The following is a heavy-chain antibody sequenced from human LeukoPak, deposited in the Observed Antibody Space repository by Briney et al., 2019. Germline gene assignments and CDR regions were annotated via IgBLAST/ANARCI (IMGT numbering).Heavy chain of an antibody. J-gene: IGHJ6*02. D-gene: IGHD2-2*01. Sequence: ASVKVSCKASGYTFTSYDINWVRQATGQGLEWMGWMNPNSGNTGYAQKFQVRVTMTRNTSISTAYMELSSLRSEDTAVYYCAREVSSTRKYYYYGMDVWGQGTTVTVSS. V-gene: IGHV1-8*01. CDR1: GYTFTSYD. CDR2: MNPNSGNT. CDR3: AREVSSTRKYYYYGMDV.